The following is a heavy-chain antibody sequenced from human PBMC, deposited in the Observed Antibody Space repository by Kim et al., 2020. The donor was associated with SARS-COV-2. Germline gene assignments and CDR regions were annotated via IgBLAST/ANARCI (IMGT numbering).Heavy chain of an antibody. V-gene: IGHV3-33*01. J-gene: IGHJ5*02. CDR2: IWYDGSNK. Sequence: GGSLRLSCAASGFTFSSYGMHWVRQAPGKGLEWVAVIWYDGSNKYYADSVKGRFTISRDNSKNTLYLQMNSLRAEDTAVYYCARDFRGYSYGYPFDPWGQGTLVTVSS. CDR1: GFTFSSYG. D-gene: IGHD5-18*01. CDR3: ARDFRGYSYGYPFDP.